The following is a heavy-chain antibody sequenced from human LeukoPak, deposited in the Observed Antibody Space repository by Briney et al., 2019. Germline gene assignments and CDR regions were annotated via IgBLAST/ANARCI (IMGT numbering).Heavy chain of an antibody. D-gene: IGHD1-1*01. CDR3: ARGNPTGTTGY. V-gene: IGHV4-59*12. J-gene: IGHJ4*02. CDR2: IYHSGST. CDR1: GGSISSYY. Sequence: PSETLSLTCTVSGGSISSYYWSWIRQPPGKGLEWIGYIYHSGSTYYNPSLKSRVTISVDRSKNQFSLKLSSVTAADTAVYYCARGNPTGTTGYWGQGTLVTVSS.